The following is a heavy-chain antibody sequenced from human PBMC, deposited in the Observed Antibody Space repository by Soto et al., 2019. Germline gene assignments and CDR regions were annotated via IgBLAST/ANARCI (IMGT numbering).Heavy chain of an antibody. CDR3: AKALGELSPESYDY. CDR2: VSYDGSNK. CDR1: GFPFCSYG. J-gene: IGHJ4*02. Sequence: GGSLSLSCAASGFPFCSYGMHWVRQAPGKGLEWVAIVSYDGSNKYYTDSAKGRFTISRDNSRNTLYLQMNSLRADDTAVYYCAKALGELSPESYDYWGQGTLVTVSS. D-gene: IGHD3-16*02. V-gene: IGHV3-30*18.